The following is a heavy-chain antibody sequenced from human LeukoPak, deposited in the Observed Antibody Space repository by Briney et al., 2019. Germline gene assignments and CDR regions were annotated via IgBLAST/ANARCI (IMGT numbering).Heavy chain of an antibody. CDR1: GFIFKNYG. CDR2: IWYDGSKE. J-gene: IGHJ5*02. Sequence: GGSLRLSCAASGFIFKNYGFHWVRQAPGKGLEWVAVIWYDGSKEYYGDSVKGRFTISRDNSKNTVYLQMDSLRNEDTVVYYCAREGFDPWGQGTLVTVSS. CDR3: AREGFDP. V-gene: IGHV3-33*01.